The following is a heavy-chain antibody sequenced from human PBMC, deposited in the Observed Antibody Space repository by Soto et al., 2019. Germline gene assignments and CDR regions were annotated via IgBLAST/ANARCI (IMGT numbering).Heavy chain of an antibody. J-gene: IGHJ6*02. CDR2: IIPIFGTA. CDR3: ARTDSSGYYADYYYYYGMDV. Sequence: SVKVSCKASGYTFTSYGISWVRQAPGQGLEWMGGIIPIFGTANYAQKFQGRVTITADESTSTAYMELSSLRPEDTAVYYCARTDSSGYYADYYYYYGMDVWGQGTTVTVSS. V-gene: IGHV1-69*13. CDR1: GYTFTSYG. D-gene: IGHD3-22*01.